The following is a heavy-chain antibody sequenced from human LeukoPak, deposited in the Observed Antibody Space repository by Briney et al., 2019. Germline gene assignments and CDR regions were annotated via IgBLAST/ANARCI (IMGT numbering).Heavy chain of an antibody. CDR2: ISGSSTSV. Sequence: GGSLRLSCAASGFTFSSYGMSWVRQAPGKGLQWVASISGSSTSVFYADPVKGRFTISRDNSKNSLFLQMNSLRAEDTAVYYCARRKTYLDYWGQGTLVTVSS. CDR3: ARRKTYLDY. J-gene: IGHJ4*02. V-gene: IGHV3-21*01. CDR1: GFTFSSYG.